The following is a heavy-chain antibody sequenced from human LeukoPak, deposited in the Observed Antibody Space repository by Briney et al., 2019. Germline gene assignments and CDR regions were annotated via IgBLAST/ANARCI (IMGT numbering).Heavy chain of an antibody. CDR2: ISGSGDST. D-gene: IGHD2-2*01. Sequence: PGGSLRLSCAASGFTLSSYVMSWVRQAPGKGLEWVSLISGSGDSTYYADSVKGRFTISRDKSKNTLYLQMNSLRAEDTAMYFCAKDFCSTTSCRFDYWGQGTLVTVSS. CDR3: AKDFCSTTSCRFDY. J-gene: IGHJ4*02. V-gene: IGHV3-23*01. CDR1: GFTLSSYV.